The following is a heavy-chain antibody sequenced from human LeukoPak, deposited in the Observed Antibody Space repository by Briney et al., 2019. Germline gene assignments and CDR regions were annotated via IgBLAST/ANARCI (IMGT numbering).Heavy chain of an antibody. CDR1: GFTFSSYA. Sequence: GGSLRLSCAASGFTFSSYAMSWVRQAPGKGLEWVSAISGSGGSTYYADSVEGRFTISRDNSKNTLYLQMNSLRAEDTAVYYCAKVNHIVVVTALYFDYWGQGTLVTVSS. CDR2: ISGSGGST. J-gene: IGHJ4*02. V-gene: IGHV3-23*01. D-gene: IGHD2-21*02. CDR3: AKVNHIVVVTALYFDY.